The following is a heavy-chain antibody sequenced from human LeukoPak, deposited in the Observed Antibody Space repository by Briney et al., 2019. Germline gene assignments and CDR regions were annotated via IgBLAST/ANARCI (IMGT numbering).Heavy chain of an antibody. CDR2: FDPEDGET. CDR3: ARDLRLPEGPGYMDV. V-gene: IGHV1-24*01. J-gene: IGHJ6*03. CDR1: GYTLTELS. Sequence: ASVKVSCKVSGYTLTELSMHWVRQAPGKGLEWMGGFDPEDGETIYAQKFQGRVTMTEDTSTDTAYMELRSLRSDDTAVYYCARDLRLPEGPGYMDVWGKGTTVTISS.